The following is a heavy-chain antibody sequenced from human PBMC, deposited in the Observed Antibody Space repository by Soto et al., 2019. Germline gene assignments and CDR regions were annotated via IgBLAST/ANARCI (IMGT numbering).Heavy chain of an antibody. J-gene: IGHJ5*02. V-gene: IGHV4-4*02. CDR2: IYHSGRT. D-gene: IGHD5-12*01. CDR3: ARAGTVGYSGYDVARTYWFDH. Sequence: QVQLQESGPGLVKPSGTLSLTCAVSGGSISSSNWWSWVRQPPVKGLERIGGIYHSGRTNYNTAPKSRVTIPVDKSKNQFSLKRSSVTAANTAVYSGARAGTVGYSGYDVARTYWFDHWGQGTLVTVSS. CDR1: GGSISSSNW.